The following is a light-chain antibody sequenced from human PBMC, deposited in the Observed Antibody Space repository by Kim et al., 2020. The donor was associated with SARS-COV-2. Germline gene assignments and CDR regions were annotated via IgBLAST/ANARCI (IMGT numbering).Light chain of an antibody. Sequence: VSPGDRATLSCRASQSVSSNLAWYQQKPGQAPRLLIEGASTRATGIPARFRGSGAGTEFTLTISSLQSEDFAGYYGQQYNNWPPYTFGQGTKLE. CDR3: QQYNNWPPYT. CDR1: QSVSSN. J-gene: IGKJ2*01. CDR2: GAS. V-gene: IGKV3-15*01.